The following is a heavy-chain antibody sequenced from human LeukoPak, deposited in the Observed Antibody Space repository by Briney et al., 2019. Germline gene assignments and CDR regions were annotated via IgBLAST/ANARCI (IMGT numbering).Heavy chain of an antibody. CDR3: ARVFDSGSQAYFYYMDV. D-gene: IGHD3-10*01. CDR1: GGSIRGYY. Sequence: SETLFLTCNVSGGSIRGYYWSWIRQPPGEGLEWIGYIYSSGSTNYNPSLKSRVTMSVDTSKNQFSLKVSSVTAADTAVYYCARVFDSGSQAYFYYMDVWGKGTTVTIFS. J-gene: IGHJ6*03. V-gene: IGHV4-59*13. CDR2: IYSSGST.